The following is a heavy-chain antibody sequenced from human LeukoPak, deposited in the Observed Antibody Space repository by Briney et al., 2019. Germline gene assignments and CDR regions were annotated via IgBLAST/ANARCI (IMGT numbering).Heavy chain of an antibody. CDR2: VNPDNGGT. CDR3: ARVGPTSYFDY. Sequence: ASVKVSCKASGYTFTDYYVHWVQQAPGQGLEWMGRVNPDNGGTNYAQKFQGRVTMTRDTSINTAYMELSRLTPDDTAIYYGARVGPTSYFDYWGQGTLVTVSS. V-gene: IGHV1-2*06. CDR1: GYTFTDYY. J-gene: IGHJ4*02.